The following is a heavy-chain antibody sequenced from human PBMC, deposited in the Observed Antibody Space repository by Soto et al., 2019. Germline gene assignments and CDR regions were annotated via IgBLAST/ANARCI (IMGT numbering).Heavy chain of an antibody. CDR1: GFTFASYA. Sequence: VQLLESGGGLVQPGGSLRLSCVASGFTFASYAMSWVRQAPGKGLECVSTISYTGIAVYADSVKGRFTISRDDSKSSLSLQMDSLRADDTAVYYCTKASASGKSHGMDVWGQGTTVTVSS. V-gene: IGHV3-23*01. CDR3: TKASASGKSHGMDV. D-gene: IGHD1-26*01. CDR2: ISYTGIA. J-gene: IGHJ6*02.